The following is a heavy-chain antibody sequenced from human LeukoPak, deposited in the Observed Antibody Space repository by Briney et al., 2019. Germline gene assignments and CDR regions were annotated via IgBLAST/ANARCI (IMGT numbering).Heavy chain of an antibody. D-gene: IGHD3-10*01. J-gene: IGHJ3*02. CDR3: ARLYSGTGAFDI. V-gene: IGHV4-61*02. Sequence: SQTLSLTCTVSGGSISSGSYYWSWIRQPAGKGLEWIGRIYTSGSTNYNPSLKSRVTISVDTSKNQFSLKLSSVTAADTAVYYCARLYSGTGAFDIWGQGTMVTVSS. CDR2: IYTSGST. CDR1: GGSISSGSYY.